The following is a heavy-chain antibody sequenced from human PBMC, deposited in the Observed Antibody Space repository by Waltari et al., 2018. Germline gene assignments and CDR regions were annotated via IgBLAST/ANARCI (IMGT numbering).Heavy chain of an antibody. CDR2: VRGSGRS. V-gene: IGHV4-4*02. D-gene: IGHD1-1*01. CDR3: ARDRGRGLFLDS. CDR1: GDSMRASDW. Sequence: QVQLQESGPGLVKPSGTLSVTGFVSGDSMRASDWWSWVRQSPGKGLEWIGQVRGSGRSNYNPSLETRVSVSIDTSKKQFSLRMTSATAADTAVYYCARDRGRGLFLDSWGQGTLVTVSP. J-gene: IGHJ4*02.